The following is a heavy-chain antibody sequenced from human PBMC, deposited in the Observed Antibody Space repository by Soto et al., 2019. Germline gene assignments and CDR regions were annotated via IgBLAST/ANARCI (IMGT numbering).Heavy chain of an antibody. CDR3: ARSIVVVTALDY. J-gene: IGHJ4*02. Sequence: ASVKVSCKASGYTVTSYAMHWVRQAPGQRLEWMGWINAGNGNTKYSQKFQGRVTITRDTSASTAYMELSSLRSEDTAVYYCARSIVVVTALDYWGQGTLVTSPQ. D-gene: IGHD2-21*02. V-gene: IGHV1-3*01. CDR2: INAGNGNT. CDR1: GYTVTSYA.